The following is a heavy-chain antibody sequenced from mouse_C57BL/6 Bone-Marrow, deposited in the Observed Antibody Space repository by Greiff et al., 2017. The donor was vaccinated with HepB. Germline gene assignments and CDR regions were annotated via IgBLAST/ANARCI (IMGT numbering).Heavy chain of an antibody. CDR3: AREPITTVANWYFDV. CDR1: GYSITSGYY. CDR2: ISYDGSN. J-gene: IGHJ1*03. D-gene: IGHD1-1*01. Sequence: EVKLQESGPGLVKPSQSLSLTCSVTGYSITSGYYWNWIRQFPGNKLEWMGYISYDGSNNYNPSLKNQISITRDTSKNPFFLKLNSETTEDTATYDCAREPITTVANWYFDVWGTGTTVTVSS. V-gene: IGHV3-6*01.